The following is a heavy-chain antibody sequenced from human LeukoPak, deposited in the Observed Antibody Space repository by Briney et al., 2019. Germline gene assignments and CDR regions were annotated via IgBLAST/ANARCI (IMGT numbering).Heavy chain of an antibody. J-gene: IGHJ6*02. V-gene: IGHV1-69*04. CDR1: GGTFSSYA. Sequence: SVRVSCKASGGTFSSYAISWVRQAPGQGLEWMGRIIPILGIANYAQKFQGRVTITADKSTSTAYMELSSLRSEDTAVYYCARDRVTKQWLVRDYYYGMDVWGQGTTVTVSS. CDR2: IIPILGIA. CDR3: ARDRVTKQWLVRDYYYGMDV. D-gene: IGHD6-19*01.